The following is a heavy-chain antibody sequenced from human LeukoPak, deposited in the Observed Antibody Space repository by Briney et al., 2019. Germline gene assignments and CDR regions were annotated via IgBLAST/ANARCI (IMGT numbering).Heavy chain of an antibody. J-gene: IGHJ3*02. V-gene: IGHV3-9*01. CDR1: GYTFDDYA. Sequence: GGSLRLSCAASGYTFDDYAMHWVRQAPGKGLEWVSGISWNSGSIGYADSVKGRFTISRDNAKNSLYLQMNSLRAEDTALYYCAKASGSAPDDAFDIWGQGTMVTVSS. CDR3: AKASGSAPDDAFDI. D-gene: IGHD1-26*01. CDR2: ISWNSGSI.